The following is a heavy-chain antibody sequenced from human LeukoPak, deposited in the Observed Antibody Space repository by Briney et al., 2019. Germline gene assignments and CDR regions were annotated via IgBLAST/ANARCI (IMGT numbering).Heavy chain of an antibody. CDR1: GGSFSGYY. CDR3: ARDCIGSNCLDAFDI. Sequence: PSETLSLTCAVYGGSFSGYYWSWIRQPPGKGLEWIGEINHSGSTNYNPSLKSRVTMSVDTSKNQFSLKLSSVTAADTAVYYCARDCIGSNCLDAFDIWGQGTMVTVSS. CDR2: INHSGST. J-gene: IGHJ3*02. V-gene: IGHV4-34*01. D-gene: IGHD1-26*01.